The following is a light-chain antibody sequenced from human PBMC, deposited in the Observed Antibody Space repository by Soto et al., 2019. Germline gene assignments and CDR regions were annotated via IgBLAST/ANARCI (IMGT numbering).Light chain of an antibody. CDR2: KAS. CDR1: QTISSW. J-gene: IGKJ1*01. V-gene: IGKV1-5*03. Sequence: DIQMTQSPSTLSGSVGDRVTITCRASQTISSWLAWYKQKPGKAPNLLIYKASTLKSGVPSRFSGSGSGKEFTLNISSLQPDDFATYYCQHYTSYSEAFGQGTKVELK. CDR3: QHYTSYSEA.